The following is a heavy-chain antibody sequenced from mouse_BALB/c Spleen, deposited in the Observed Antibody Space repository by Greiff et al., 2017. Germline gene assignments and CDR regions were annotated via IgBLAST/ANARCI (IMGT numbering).Heavy chain of an antibody. CDR2: IWAGGST. Sequence: VHLVQSGPGLVAPSQSLSITCTASGFSLTSYGVHWVRQPPGKGLEWLGVIWAGGSTNDYSALMSRLSISTDNSKSQVFLKMNSMQTDDTAMYCCAGDREAGFAYWGQGTLVTVSA. CDR3: AGDREAGFAY. D-gene: IGHD3-1*01. CDR1: GFSLTSYG. V-gene: IGHV2-9*02. J-gene: IGHJ3*01.